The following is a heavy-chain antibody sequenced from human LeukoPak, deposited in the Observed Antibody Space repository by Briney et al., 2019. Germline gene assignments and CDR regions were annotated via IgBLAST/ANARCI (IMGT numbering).Heavy chain of an antibody. V-gene: IGHV3-49*03. Sequence: GGSLRLSCTASGFTFGDYAMSWFRQAPGKGLEWVGFIRSKAYGGTTEYAASVKGRFTISRDDSKSIAYLQMNNLETEDTAVYYCTRDNPIAVAPTGWFDPWGQGTLVTVSS. CDR1: GFTFGDYA. D-gene: IGHD6-19*01. CDR3: TRDNPIAVAPTGWFDP. J-gene: IGHJ5*02. CDR2: IRSKAYGGTT.